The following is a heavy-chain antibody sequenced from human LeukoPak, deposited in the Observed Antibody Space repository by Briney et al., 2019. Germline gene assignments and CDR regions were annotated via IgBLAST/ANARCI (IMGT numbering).Heavy chain of an antibody. V-gene: IGHV3-23*01. CDR3: AKGPPDSSAWYKRTEG. Sequence: GGSLRLSCAASGFTFNTYAMAWVRQAPGKGLEWVSDISGSSDTTYYADSVKGRFTISRDNSKNTLYLQMNSLRAKDTAIYYCAKGPPDSSAWYKRTEGWGQGTLVTVSS. J-gene: IGHJ4*02. CDR2: ISGSSDTT. D-gene: IGHD6-13*01. CDR1: GFTFNTYA.